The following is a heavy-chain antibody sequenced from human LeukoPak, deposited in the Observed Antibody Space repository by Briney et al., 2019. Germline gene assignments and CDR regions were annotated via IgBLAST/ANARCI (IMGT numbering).Heavy chain of an antibody. V-gene: IGHV3-21*01. CDR1: GFTFSSYS. CDR2: ISSSSSYI. D-gene: IGHD2-21*02. Sequence: PGGSLRLSCAASGFTFSSYSMNWVRQATGKGLEWVSSISSSSSYIYYADSVKGRFTISRDNAKNSLYLQMNSLRAEDTAVYYCARGPPTVVVTALALFDYWGQGTLVTVSS. CDR3: ARGPPTVVVTALALFDY. J-gene: IGHJ4*02.